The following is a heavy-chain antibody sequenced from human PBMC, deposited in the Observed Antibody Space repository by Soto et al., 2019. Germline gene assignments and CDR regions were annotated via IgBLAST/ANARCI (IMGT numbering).Heavy chain of an antibody. D-gene: IGHD6-19*01. CDR1: GFSLSNGKVG. Sequence: HVTLKESGPVLVKPTEPLTLTCTVSGFSLSNGKVGVSWIRQPPGKALEWLAHIFSNDEKTYRTSLKSRLTFSEDTSKRQVVLTMTIVDPVDTATYYCARILFGRSVAGGYFYMDVWGKGTTVTVSS. CDR2: IFSNDEK. CDR3: ARILFGRSVAGGYFYMDV. J-gene: IGHJ6*03. V-gene: IGHV2-26*01.